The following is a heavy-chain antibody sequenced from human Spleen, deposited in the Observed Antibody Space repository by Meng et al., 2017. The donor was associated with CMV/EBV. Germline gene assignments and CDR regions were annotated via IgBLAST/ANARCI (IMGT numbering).Heavy chain of an antibody. V-gene: IGHV3-30*02. D-gene: IGHD6-13*01. CDR2: IRYDGSNK. Sequence: GGSLRLSCAASGFTFSSYGMHWVRQAPGKGLEWVAFIRYDGSNKYYADSVKGRFTISRDNSKNTVYLQMNSLRAEDTAVYYCAKVPNLLAAVGTEYYFDYWGQGTLVTVSS. CDR1: GFTFSSYG. J-gene: IGHJ4*02. CDR3: AKVPNLLAAVGTEYYFDY.